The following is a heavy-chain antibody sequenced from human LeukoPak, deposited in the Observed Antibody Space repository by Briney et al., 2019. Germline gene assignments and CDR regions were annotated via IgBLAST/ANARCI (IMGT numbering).Heavy chain of an antibody. CDR1: GYMFTGYY. Sequence: ASVKVSCKASGYMFTGYYMHWVRQAPGQGLEWMGWINPNSGGTNYAQKFQGRVTMTRDTSISTAYMDLNRLRSDDTAVYYCARVVAVTGTPLYYMDVWGKGTTVTVS. CDR3: ARVVAVTGTPLYYMDV. V-gene: IGHV1-2*02. D-gene: IGHD6-19*01. CDR2: INPNSGGT. J-gene: IGHJ6*03.